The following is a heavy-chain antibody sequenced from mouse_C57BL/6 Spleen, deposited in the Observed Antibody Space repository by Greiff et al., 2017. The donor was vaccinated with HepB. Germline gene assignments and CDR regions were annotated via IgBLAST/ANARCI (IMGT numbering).Heavy chain of an antibody. CDR2: ISYDGSN. CDR1: GYSITSGYY. CDR3: ARDNGSSQFDY. Sequence: VQLKESGPGLVKPSQSLSLTCSVTGYSITSGYYWNWIRQFPGNKLEWMGYISYDGSNNYNPSLKNRISITRDTSKNQFFLKLNSLTTEDTATYYCARDNGSSQFDYWGQGTTLTVSS. J-gene: IGHJ2*01. V-gene: IGHV3-6*01. D-gene: IGHD1-1*01.